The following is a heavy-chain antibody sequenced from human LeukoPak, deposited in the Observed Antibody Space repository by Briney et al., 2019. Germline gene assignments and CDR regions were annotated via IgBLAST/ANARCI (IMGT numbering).Heavy chain of an antibody. D-gene: IGHD6-19*01. CDR3: ATGIAVADYYFDY. J-gene: IGHJ4*02. V-gene: IGHV4-30-4*08. CDR2: IYYSGST. CDR1: GGSISSGDYY. Sequence: SETLSLTCTVSGGSISSGDYYWSWIRQPPGKGLEWIGFIYYSGSTYYNPSLKSRVTISVDTSKNQFSLKLSSVTAADTAVYYCATGIAVADYYFDYWGQGTLVTVSS.